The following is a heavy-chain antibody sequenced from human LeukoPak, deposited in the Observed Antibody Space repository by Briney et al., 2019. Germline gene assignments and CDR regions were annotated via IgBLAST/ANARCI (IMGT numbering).Heavy chain of an antibody. V-gene: IGHV3-53*01. Sequence: PGGSLRLSCAASGFTFSSYAMNWVRRPPGKGLQWVSALYAEGSAYYADSVKGRFTISRDNSKNTLSLQMNSLRAEDTAVYYCARGARDSYGYYYYAMDVWGQGTTVTVSS. CDR3: ARGARDSYGYYYYAMDV. CDR2: LYAEGSA. J-gene: IGHJ6*02. D-gene: IGHD5-18*01. CDR1: GFTFSSYA.